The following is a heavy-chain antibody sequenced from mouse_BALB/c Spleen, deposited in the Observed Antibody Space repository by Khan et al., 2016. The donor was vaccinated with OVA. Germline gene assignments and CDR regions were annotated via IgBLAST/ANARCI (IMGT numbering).Heavy chain of an antibody. CDR3: ASHLTGSFAY. J-gene: IGHJ3*01. CDR2: INSDGTYT. Sequence: EVELVESGGDLVKPGGSLKLSCAASGFTLSNYGMSWVRQIPDKRLEWVATINSDGTYTYYPDSVKGRFTISRNNAKNTLYLEMSSLKSEDTAMYYCASHLTGSFAYWGQGTLVTVSA. D-gene: IGHD4-1*01. CDR1: GFTLSNYG. V-gene: IGHV5-6*01.